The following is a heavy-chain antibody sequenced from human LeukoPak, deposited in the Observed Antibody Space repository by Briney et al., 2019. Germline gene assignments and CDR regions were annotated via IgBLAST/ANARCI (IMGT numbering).Heavy chain of an antibody. CDR1: GGSISSYY. D-gene: IGHD6-19*01. V-gene: IGHV4-59*01. Sequence: SETLSLTCTVSGGSISSYYWSWIRQPPGKGLEWIGYIYYSGSANYNPSLKSRVTISVDTSKNQFSLNLSSVTAADTAVYYCARDLLSTAGYFDYWGQGTLVTVSS. J-gene: IGHJ4*02. CDR3: ARDLLSTAGYFDY. CDR2: IYYSGSA.